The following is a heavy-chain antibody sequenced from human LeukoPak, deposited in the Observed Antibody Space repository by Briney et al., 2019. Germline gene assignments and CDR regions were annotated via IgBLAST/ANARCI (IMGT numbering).Heavy chain of an antibody. V-gene: IGHV4-38-2*02. CDR1: GHSIINSYY. J-gene: IGHJ4*02. CDR3: ASGSGSYYDY. CDR2: IYHSGST. D-gene: IGHD1-26*01. Sequence: SETLSLTCTVSGHSIINSYYWGWIRQPPGKGLEWIGSIYHSGSTYYNPSLKSRVTISVDTSKNQFSLKLNSVTAADTAVYYCASGSGSYYDYWGQGTLVTVSS.